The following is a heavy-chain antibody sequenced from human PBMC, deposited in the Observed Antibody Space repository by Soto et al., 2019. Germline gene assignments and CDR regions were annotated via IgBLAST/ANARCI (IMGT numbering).Heavy chain of an antibody. D-gene: IGHD3-9*01. CDR2: INHSGST. Sequence: PSETLSLTCAVYGGSFSGYYWSWIRQPPGKGLEWIGEINHSGSTNYNPSLKSRVTISVDTSKNQFSLKLSSVTAADTAVYYCARSRGYDILTGYIPPDYYYGMDVWGQGTTVTVSS. V-gene: IGHV4-34*01. CDR1: GGSFSGYY. CDR3: ARSRGYDILTGYIPPDYYYGMDV. J-gene: IGHJ6*02.